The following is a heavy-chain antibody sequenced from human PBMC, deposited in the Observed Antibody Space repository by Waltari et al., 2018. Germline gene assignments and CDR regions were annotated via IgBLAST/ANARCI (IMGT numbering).Heavy chain of an antibody. CDR2: IYHSGST. CDR1: GYSISSGYY. Sequence: HVQLQESGPGLVKPSETLSLTCAVSGYSISSGYYWGWIRQPPGKGWEWIGRIYHSGSTYYTPSLKSRVARSVDTSKNQFSLQRSSVTAADTAVYYCASHPNYYDSSGYYANYGGQGTLVTVSS. J-gene: IGHJ4*02. CDR3: ASHPNYYDSSGYYANY. V-gene: IGHV4-38-2*01. D-gene: IGHD3-22*01.